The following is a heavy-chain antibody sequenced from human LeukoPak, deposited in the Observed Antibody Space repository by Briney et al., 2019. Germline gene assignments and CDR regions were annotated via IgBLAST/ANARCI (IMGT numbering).Heavy chain of an antibody. J-gene: IGHJ4*02. Sequence: SETLSLTCTVSGGSISSYRWSWIRQPPGKGLEWIGYIYYSGSTNYNPSLKSRVTTSVDTSKNQFSLKLSSVTAADTAVYYCARGYRQHVFDYWGQGTLVTVSS. D-gene: IGHD6-6*01. CDR2: IYYSGST. V-gene: IGHV4-59*01. CDR3: ARGYRQHVFDY. CDR1: GGSISSYR.